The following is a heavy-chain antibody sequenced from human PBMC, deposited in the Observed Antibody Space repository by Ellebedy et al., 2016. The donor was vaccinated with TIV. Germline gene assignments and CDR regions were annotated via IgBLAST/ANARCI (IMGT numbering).Heavy chain of an antibody. CDR1: GFAFDEYA. J-gene: IGHJ4*02. D-gene: IGHD6-19*01. CDR2: LSWNSGNI. Sequence: SLKISCAASGFAFDEYAMHWVRQAPGKGLEWVAGLSWNSGNIGYADSVKGRFTISRDNAKNSLYLQMNSLRAEDTALYYCTKDNAGWFYFDYWGQGSLVTVSS. CDR3: TKDNAGWFYFDY. V-gene: IGHV3-9*01.